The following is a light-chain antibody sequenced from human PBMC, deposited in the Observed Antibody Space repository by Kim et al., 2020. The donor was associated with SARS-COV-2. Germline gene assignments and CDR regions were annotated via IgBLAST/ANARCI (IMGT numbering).Light chain of an antibody. J-gene: IGKJ5*01. CDR2: GAS. V-gene: IGKV3-20*01. CDR3: QQYGSSPGIT. CDR1: QSVTSNY. Sequence: PGESAPLSSRASQSVTSNYLALYQQKPGQAPRLLILGASSRAIGIPDRFTGSGSGTDFTLTISRLEPEDFAVYYCQQYGSSPGITFGQGTRLEIK.